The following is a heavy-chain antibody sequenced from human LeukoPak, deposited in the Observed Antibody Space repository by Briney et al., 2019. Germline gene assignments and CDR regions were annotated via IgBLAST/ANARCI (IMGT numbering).Heavy chain of an antibody. D-gene: IGHD2-21*02. CDR2: IIPIFGTA. CDR1: GYTFTSYG. Sequence: GASVKVSCKASGYTFTSYGISWVRQAPGQGLEWMGGIIPIFGTANYAQKFQGRVTITADESTSAAYMELSSLRSEDTAVYYCARDRGTYCDGDCYANWGQGTLVTVSS. V-gene: IGHV1-69*13. J-gene: IGHJ4*02. CDR3: ARDRGTYCDGDCYAN.